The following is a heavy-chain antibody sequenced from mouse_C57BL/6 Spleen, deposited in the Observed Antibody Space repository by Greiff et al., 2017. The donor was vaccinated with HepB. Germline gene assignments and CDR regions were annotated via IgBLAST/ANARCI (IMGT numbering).Heavy chain of an antibody. V-gene: IGHV1-53*01. CDR2: INPSNGGT. J-gene: IGHJ1*03. CDR1: GYTFTSYW. CDR3: ARERGDLQNWYFDV. Sequence: QVQLKQPGTELVKPGASVKLSCKASGYTFTSYWMHWVKQRPGQGLEWIGNINPSNGGTNYNEKFKSKATLTVDKSSSTAYMQLSSLTSEDSAVYYCARERGDLQNWYFDVWGTGTTVTVSS.